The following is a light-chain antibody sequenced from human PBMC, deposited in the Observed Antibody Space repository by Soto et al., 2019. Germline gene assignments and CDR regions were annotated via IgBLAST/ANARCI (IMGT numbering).Light chain of an antibody. V-gene: IGKV3-15*01. Sequence: EIVMTQSPATLSVSPGERATLSCRASQSVSSNLAWYQQKPGQAPRLLIYGASTRATGIPARFSCSGSGTEFTLTISSLQSEDFAVYYCQQYNNGPPLTFGGVTKVEIK. CDR1: QSVSSN. CDR3: QQYNNGPPLT. J-gene: IGKJ4*01. CDR2: GAS.